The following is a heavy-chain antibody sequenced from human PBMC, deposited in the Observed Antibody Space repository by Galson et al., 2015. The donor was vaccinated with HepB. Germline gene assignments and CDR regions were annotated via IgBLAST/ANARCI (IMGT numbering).Heavy chain of an antibody. CDR2: INPNSGGT. Sequence: SVKVSCKASGYTFTGYYMHWVRQAPGQGLEWMGWINPNSGGTNYAQKFQGWVTMTRDTSISTAYMELSRLRSDDTAVYYCARAGDIVVVPAAIFDYGMDVWGQGTTVPVSS. D-gene: IGHD2-2*01. CDR1: GYTFTGYY. V-gene: IGHV1-2*04. J-gene: IGHJ6*02. CDR3: ARAGDIVVVPAAIFDYGMDV.